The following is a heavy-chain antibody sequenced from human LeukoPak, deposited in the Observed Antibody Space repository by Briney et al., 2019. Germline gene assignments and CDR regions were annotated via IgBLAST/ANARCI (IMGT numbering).Heavy chain of an antibody. V-gene: IGHV3-48*03. CDR2: ISSSGNSI. CDR1: GFTFSSYE. Sequence: PGGSLRLSCAASGFTFSSYEMNWVRQAPGKGLEWVSYISSSGNSIYYADSVKGRFTISRDNAKNSLCLQMNSLRAEDTAVYYCARDDYYDSSGYYGFDYWGQGTLVTVSS. D-gene: IGHD3-22*01. CDR3: ARDDYYDSSGYYGFDY. J-gene: IGHJ4*02.